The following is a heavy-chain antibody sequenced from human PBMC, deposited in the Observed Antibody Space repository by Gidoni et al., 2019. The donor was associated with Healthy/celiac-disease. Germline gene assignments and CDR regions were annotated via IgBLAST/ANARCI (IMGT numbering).Heavy chain of an antibody. V-gene: IGHV1-69*01. CDR2: IIPSFGTA. J-gene: IGHJ5*02. D-gene: IGHD1-7*01. CDR1: VGTFSSYA. Sequence: QVQLVQSGAEVKKPGSSVKVSCKASVGTFSSYAISWVRQAPGQGLEWMGGIIPSFGTANYAQKFQGRVTITADESTSTAYMELSSLRSEDTAVYYCATSSELELRFGWFDPWGQGTLVTVSS. CDR3: ATSSELELRFGWFDP.